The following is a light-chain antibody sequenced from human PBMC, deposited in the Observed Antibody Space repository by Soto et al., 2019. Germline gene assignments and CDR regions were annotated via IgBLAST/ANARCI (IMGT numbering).Light chain of an antibody. CDR3: QQSYSTPRT. J-gene: IGKJ2*01. CDR1: QSISSS. CDR2: AAS. V-gene: IGKV1-39*01. Sequence: DIQMTQSPSSLSASVGDRVTITCRASQSISSSLNWYQQKPGKAPKLLIYAASSLQSGVPSRFSGSGSGTDFTLTISSLQPEDFATYYFQQSYSTPRTFGQGTKLEIK.